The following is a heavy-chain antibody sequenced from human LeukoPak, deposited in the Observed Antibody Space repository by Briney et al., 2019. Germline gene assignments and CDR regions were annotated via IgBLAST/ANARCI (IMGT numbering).Heavy chain of an antibody. CDR2: IYYSGST. J-gene: IGHJ4*02. CDR1: GGSISSGDYY. V-gene: IGHV4-30-4*01. D-gene: IGHD7-27*01. CDR3: ARGGRSGYFDY. Sequence: PSETLSLTCTVSGGSISSGDYYWSWIRQPPGKGLEWIGYIYYSGSTYYNPSLKSRVTISVDTSKNQFSLKLSSVTAADTAVYYCARGGRSGYFDYWGQGTLVTVSS.